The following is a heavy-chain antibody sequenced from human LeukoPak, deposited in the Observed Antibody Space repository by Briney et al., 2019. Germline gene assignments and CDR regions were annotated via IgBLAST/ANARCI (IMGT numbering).Heavy chain of an antibody. V-gene: IGHV1-18*01. D-gene: IGHD3-10*01. Sequence: ASVKVSCKASGYTFTSYGISWVRQAPGQGLEWMGWISAYNGNTNYAQKLQGRVTMTTDTSTSTAYMELRSLRSDDTAVYYCARGVGRLLWFGELLYLDAFDIWGQGTMVTVSS. CDR3: ARGVGRLLWFGELLYLDAFDI. J-gene: IGHJ3*02. CDR1: GYTFTSYG. CDR2: ISAYNGNT.